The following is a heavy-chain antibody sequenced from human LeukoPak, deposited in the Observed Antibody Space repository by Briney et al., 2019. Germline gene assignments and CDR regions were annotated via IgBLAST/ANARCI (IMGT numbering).Heavy chain of an antibody. CDR3: ARAHRSRAFDY. V-gene: IGHV3-7*01. CDR1: GFIFNNYW. D-gene: IGHD1-14*01. CDR2: IKQDGSEK. Sequence: GGSLRLSXAASGFIFNNYWMSWVRQAPGKGLEWVVNIKQDGSEKYYVDSVKGRFTISRDNAKNSLYLQMNSLRAEDTAVYYCARAHRSRAFDYWGQGTLVTVSS. J-gene: IGHJ4*02.